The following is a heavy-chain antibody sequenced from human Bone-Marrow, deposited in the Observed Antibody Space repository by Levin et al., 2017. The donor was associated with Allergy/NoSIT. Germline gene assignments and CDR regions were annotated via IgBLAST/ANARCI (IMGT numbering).Heavy chain of an antibody. CDR2: IWYDGSHK. V-gene: IGHV3-33*01. Sequence: PGGSLRLSCAASGFTFSKFGMIWVRQAPGKGLEWVGVIWYDGSHKYYAKSVKGRFTISRDNSENTVYLQMNSVRAEDTAVYYCARDHGGLNGVPLAYGMDVWGQGTTVTVSS. CDR1: GFTFSKFG. CDR3: ARDHGGLNGVPLAYGMDV. J-gene: IGHJ6*02. D-gene: IGHD2-8*01.